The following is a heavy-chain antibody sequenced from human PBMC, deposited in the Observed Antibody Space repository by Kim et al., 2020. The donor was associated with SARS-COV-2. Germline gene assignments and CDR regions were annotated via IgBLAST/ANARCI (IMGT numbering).Heavy chain of an antibody. CDR3: ARVGCSSISCPDAVDV. CDR2: MYYSGST. CDR1: GGSISSYY. D-gene: IGHD2-2*01. V-gene: IGHV4-59*01. J-gene: IGHJ6*04. Sequence: SETLSLTCTVSGGSISSYYWSWIRQPPGRGLECIGYMYYSGSTNYNPSLKSRVTISVDTSKNQFSLKLSSVTAADTAVYYCARVGCSSISCPDAVDVWGKGTTVTVSS.